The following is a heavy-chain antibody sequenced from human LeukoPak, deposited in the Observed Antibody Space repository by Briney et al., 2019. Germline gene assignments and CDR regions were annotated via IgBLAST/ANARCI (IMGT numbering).Heavy chain of an antibody. Sequence: ASVKVSCKASGYTFTSYGISWVRQAPGQGLEWMGWISAYNGNTNYAQKLQGRVTMTTDTSTSTAYMELRSLRSDDTAVYYCARPRYGSGSYYSDYWGQGTLVTVSS. V-gene: IGHV1-18*01. CDR2: ISAYNGNT. J-gene: IGHJ4*02. CDR1: GYTFTSYG. CDR3: ARPRYGSGSYYSDY. D-gene: IGHD3-10*01.